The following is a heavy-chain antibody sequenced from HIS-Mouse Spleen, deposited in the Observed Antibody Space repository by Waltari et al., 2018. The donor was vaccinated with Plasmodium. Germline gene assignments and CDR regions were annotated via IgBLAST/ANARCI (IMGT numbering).Heavy chain of an antibody. V-gene: IGHV3-13*01. CDR2: IGTAGDT. CDR1: GFTFSSYH. J-gene: IGHJ4*02. CDR3: ARKSRGHFDY. Sequence: EVQLVESGGGLVQHGGSLRPSCAASGFTFSSYHLHGVRQATGKGLEWVSAIGTAGDTYYPGSVKGRFTISRENAKNSLYLQMNSLRAGDTAVYYCARKSRGHFDYWGQGTLVTVSS.